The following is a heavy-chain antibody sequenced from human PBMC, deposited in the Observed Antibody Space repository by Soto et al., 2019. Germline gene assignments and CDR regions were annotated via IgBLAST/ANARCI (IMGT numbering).Heavy chain of an antibody. Sequence: SETLSLTCSVSGGSTSSYYWSWIRQPPGKGLEWIGYIYYSGSTDYSPSLKSRVTMSIDTSQNQVSLKLTSVTTADTAVYYCARVPMGGLAYCGGDCYPDYWGQGTLVTVSS. CDR3: ARVPMGGLAYCGGDCYPDY. CDR2: IYYSGST. CDR1: GGSTSSYY. J-gene: IGHJ4*02. D-gene: IGHD2-21*02. V-gene: IGHV4-59*01.